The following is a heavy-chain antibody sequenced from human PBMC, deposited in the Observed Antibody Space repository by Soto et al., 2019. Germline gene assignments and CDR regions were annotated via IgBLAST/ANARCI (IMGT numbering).Heavy chain of an antibody. Sequence: GGSLRLSCAASGFTFDNYTMHWVRQAPGKGLEWVSGISWNSNTIAYADSVKGRFTISRDNAKNSLYLQMNSLRAEDTAFYYCAKDTGPNWGQGTLVTVSS. CDR3: AKDTGPN. V-gene: IGHV3-9*01. CDR2: ISWNSNTI. CDR1: GFTFDNYT. J-gene: IGHJ4*02.